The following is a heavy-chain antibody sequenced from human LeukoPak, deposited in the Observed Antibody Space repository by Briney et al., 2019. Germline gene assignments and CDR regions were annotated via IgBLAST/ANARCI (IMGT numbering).Heavy chain of an antibody. CDR2: IYSGGST. D-gene: IGHD2-2*03. CDR3: FGMDIVVVSAADYYMDV. CDR1: GFTVSSNY. V-gene: IGHV3-53*01. J-gene: IGHJ6*03. Sequence: PGGSLRLSCAASGFTVSSNYMSWVRQAPGKGLEWVSVIYSGGSTYYADSVKGRFTISRDNSKNTLYLQMNSLRAEDTAVYYCFGMDIVVVSAADYYMDVWGKGTTVTVSS.